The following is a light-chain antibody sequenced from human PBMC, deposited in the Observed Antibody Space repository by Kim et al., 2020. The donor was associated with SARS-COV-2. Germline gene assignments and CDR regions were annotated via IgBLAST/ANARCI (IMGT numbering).Light chain of an antibody. J-gene: IGKJ1*01. CDR1: QTVGSN. CDR2: GAS. V-gene: IGKV3-15*01. CDR3: QQYNDWPWT. Sequence: EMVMTQSPATLSVSPGERATLSCRASQTVGSNLAWYQQIPGQALRLLIFGASTRVTDIPDRFSGSGSGTEFTLTISSLQSEDFAVYYCQQYNDWPWTFGEGTKVDIK.